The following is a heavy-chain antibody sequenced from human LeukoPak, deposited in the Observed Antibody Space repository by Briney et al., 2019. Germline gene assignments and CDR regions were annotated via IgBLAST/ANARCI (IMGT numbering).Heavy chain of an antibody. CDR2: MNPNSGNT. D-gene: IGHD6-19*01. CDR1: GYTFTSYD. CDR3: ARVAVAGIYYYYYYMDV. J-gene: IGHJ6*03. V-gene: IGHV1-8*01. Sequence: ASVKVSCKASGYTFTSYDINWVRQATGQGLEWMGWMNPNSGNTGYAQKFQGRVTMTRSTSISTAYMELSSLRSEDTAVYYCARVAVAGIYYYYYYMDVWGKGTTVTVSS.